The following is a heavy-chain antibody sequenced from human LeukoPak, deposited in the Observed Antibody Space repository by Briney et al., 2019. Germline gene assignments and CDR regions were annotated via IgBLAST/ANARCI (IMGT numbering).Heavy chain of an antibody. V-gene: IGHV3-23*01. Sequence: GGSLRLSCAASGFTFSSYWMHWVRQAPGKGLEWVSSILGSAGSTYYADSVKGRFTISRDNSKNTLYLQMNSLGAEDTAVYYCAKTPCGADCYTTFDYWGQGALVTVSS. D-gene: IGHD2-21*02. CDR3: AKTPCGADCYTTFDY. CDR2: ILGSAGST. CDR1: GFTFSSYW. J-gene: IGHJ4*02.